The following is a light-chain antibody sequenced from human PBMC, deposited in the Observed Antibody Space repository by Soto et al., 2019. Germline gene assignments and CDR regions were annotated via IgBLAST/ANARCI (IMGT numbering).Light chain of an antibody. J-gene: IGKJ3*01. CDR3: QQYGASVT. V-gene: IGKV3-20*01. CDR2: GAS. CDR1: QGVSSSY. Sequence: EIVLTQSPGTLSLSPGEGATLSCRASQGVSSSYLAWYQHKPGQAPRLLIYGASSRASGIPDRFSGSGSGTDFTLTINRLEPEDFAVYYFQQYGASVTFGPGTKVDL.